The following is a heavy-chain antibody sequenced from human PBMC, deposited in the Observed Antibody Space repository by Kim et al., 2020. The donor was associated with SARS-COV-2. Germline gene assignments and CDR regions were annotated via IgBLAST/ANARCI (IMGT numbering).Heavy chain of an antibody. J-gene: IGHJ4*02. V-gene: IGHV4-34*01. D-gene: IGHD3-16*01. CDR2: INHSGST. Sequence: SETLSLTCAVYGGSFSGYYWSWIRQPPGKGLEWIGEINHSGSTNYNPSLKSRVTISVDTSKNQFSLKLSSVTAADTAVYYCARYGLVLKFDYWGQGTLVTVSS. CDR3: ARYGLVLKFDY. CDR1: GGSFSGYY.